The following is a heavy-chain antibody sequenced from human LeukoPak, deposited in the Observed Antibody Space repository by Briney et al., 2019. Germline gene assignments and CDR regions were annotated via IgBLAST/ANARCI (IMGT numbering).Heavy chain of an antibody. D-gene: IGHD1-26*01. CDR3: ARDIGRALDY. V-gene: IGHV3-48*03. Sequence: QPGGSLRLSCAASGFTFSSYEMNWVRQAPGKGLEWVSYISSSSSTIYYADSVKGRFTISRDNAKNSLYLQMNSLRAEDTAVYYCARDIGRALDYWGQGTLVTVSS. CDR1: GFTFSSYE. J-gene: IGHJ4*02. CDR2: ISSSSSTI.